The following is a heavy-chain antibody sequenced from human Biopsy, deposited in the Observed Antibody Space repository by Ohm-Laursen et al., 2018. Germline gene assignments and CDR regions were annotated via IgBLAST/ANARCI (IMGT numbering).Heavy chain of an antibody. V-gene: IGHV1-69*13. CDR2: ITPIFDIN. CDR1: GGTFSNYG. Sequence: SVKVSCNAPGGTFSNYGVNWVRQAPGQGLEWMGGITPIFDINNYAQKFQGRLTITADESTSTAYMELSGLRSEDTAVYYCARANNDAGTYWYLDLWGRGTLVTVSS. D-gene: IGHD1-1*01. J-gene: IGHJ2*01. CDR3: ARANNDAGTYWYLDL.